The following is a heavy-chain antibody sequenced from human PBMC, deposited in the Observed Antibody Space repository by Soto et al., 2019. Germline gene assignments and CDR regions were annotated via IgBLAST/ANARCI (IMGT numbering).Heavy chain of an antibody. D-gene: IGHD4-4*01. Sequence: SETLSLTCTVSGGTISSGGYYCSWVRQHPGKGLEWIGHIHYSGTTYYNPSLESRVTISVDTSKNQFSLNLSSVTAADTAVYYCARDLRVTEGLVGSYYYYSMDVWGQGTTVTVSS. CDR1: GGTISSGGYY. J-gene: IGHJ6*02. CDR2: IHYSGTT. CDR3: ARDLRVTEGLVGSYYYYSMDV. V-gene: IGHV4-31*03.